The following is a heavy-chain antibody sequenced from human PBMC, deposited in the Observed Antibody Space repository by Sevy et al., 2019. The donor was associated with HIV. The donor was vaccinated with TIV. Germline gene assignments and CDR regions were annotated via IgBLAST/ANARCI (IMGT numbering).Heavy chain of an antibody. CDR3: AKTLQKLPFRPHYFDY. Sequence: GGSLRLSCVASGFTLGSYTMNWVRQAPGKGLEWVASISATGGSTYYADSVKGRFTISRDVSKGILYLQMNSLTAEDTAIFYCAKTLQKLPFRPHYFDYWGQGTLVTVSS. V-gene: IGHV3-23*01. CDR2: ISATGGST. D-gene: IGHD2-21*02. J-gene: IGHJ4*02. CDR1: GFTLGSYT.